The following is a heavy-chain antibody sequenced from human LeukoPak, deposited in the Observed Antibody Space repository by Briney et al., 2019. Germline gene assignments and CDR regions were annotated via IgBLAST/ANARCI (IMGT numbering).Heavy chain of an antibody. Sequence: GGSLRLSCAASGFTFDEYAMHWVRQAPGKGLEWVSGISWNSGSTGYADSVKGRFTISRDNAKNSLYLQMNSLRAEDTALYYCARDFDDFWSGSAYWGQGTLVTVSS. D-gene: IGHD3-3*01. CDR2: ISWNSGST. J-gene: IGHJ4*02. CDR1: GFTFDEYA. CDR3: ARDFDDFWSGSAY. V-gene: IGHV3-9*01.